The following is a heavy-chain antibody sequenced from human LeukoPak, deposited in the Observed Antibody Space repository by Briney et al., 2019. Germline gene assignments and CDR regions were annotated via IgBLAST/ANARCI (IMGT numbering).Heavy chain of an antibody. CDR1: GYTFTSYA. D-gene: IGHD1-26*01. CDR2: INAGNGNT. V-gene: IGHV1-3*01. J-gene: IGHJ6*02. CDR3: ASANDEVGAPPRHYNYYGMDV. Sequence: ASVKVSCKASGYTFTSYAMHWVRQAPGQRLEWMGWINAGNGNTKYSQKFQGRVTITRDTSASTAYMELRSLRSDDTAVYYCASANDEVGAPPRHYNYYGMDVWGQGTTVTVSS.